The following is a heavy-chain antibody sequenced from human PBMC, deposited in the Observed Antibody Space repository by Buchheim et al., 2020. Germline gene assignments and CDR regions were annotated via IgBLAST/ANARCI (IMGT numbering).Heavy chain of an antibody. Sequence: QVQLVESGGGVVQPGRSLRLSCAASGFTFSSYGMHWVRQAPGKGLEWVAVISYDGSNKYYADSVKGRFTIPRDNSKNTPYLQMNSLRAEDTAVYYCAKGVTTVTTGRFDYWGQGTL. J-gene: IGHJ4*02. CDR1: GFTFSSYG. CDR3: AKGVTTVTTGRFDY. D-gene: IGHD4-11*01. V-gene: IGHV3-30*18. CDR2: ISYDGSNK.